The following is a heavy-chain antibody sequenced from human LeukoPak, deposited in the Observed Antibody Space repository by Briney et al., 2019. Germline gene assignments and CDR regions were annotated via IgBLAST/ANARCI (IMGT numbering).Heavy chain of an antibody. CDR1: GYTFTSYG. Sequence: GASVKVSCKASGYTFTSYGISWVRQAPGQGLEWMGWISAYNGNTNYAQKLQGRVTMTTDTSTSTAYMEPRSLRSDDTAVYYCARSLSMIVEYYFDYWGQGTLVTVSS. CDR2: ISAYNGNT. J-gene: IGHJ4*02. D-gene: IGHD3-22*01. V-gene: IGHV1-18*01. CDR3: ARSLSMIVEYYFDY.